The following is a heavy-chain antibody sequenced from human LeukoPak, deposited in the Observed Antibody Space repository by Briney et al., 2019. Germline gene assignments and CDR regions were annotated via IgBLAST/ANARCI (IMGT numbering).Heavy chain of an antibody. CDR1: GFTFGDYA. J-gene: IGHJ4*02. D-gene: IGHD3-9*01. CDR3: TRGRYAPFDY. V-gene: IGHV3-49*04. CDR2: IRSKAYGGTT. Sequence: SGGSLRLSCTASGFTFGDYAMRWVRQAPGKGLEWVGFIRSKAYGGTTEYAASVKGRFTISRDDSKSIAYLQMNSLKTEDTAVYYCTRGRYAPFDYWGQGTLVTVSS.